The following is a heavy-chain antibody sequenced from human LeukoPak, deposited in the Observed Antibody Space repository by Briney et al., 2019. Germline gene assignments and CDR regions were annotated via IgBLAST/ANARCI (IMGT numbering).Heavy chain of an antibody. J-gene: IGHJ4*02. CDR3: ANRGVPAAFDY. Sequence: PGGSLRLSCAVSGFTFSSYWMSWVRQAPGKGLEWVANIKQDGSEKYYVDSVKGRCTISRDNAKNSLYLQMNSLRVEDTAVYYCANRGVPAAFDYWGQGTLVTVSS. CDR2: IKQDGSEK. V-gene: IGHV3-7*01. CDR1: GFTFSSYW. D-gene: IGHD2-2*01.